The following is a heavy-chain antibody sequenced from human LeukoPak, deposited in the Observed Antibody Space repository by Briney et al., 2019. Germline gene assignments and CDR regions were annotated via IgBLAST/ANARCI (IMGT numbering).Heavy chain of an antibody. CDR2: IIPILGIA. V-gene: IGHV1-69*04. CDR1: GDTFSSYA. Sequence: ASVKVSCKASGDTFSSYAISWVRQAPGQGLEWMGRIIPILGIANYAQKFQGRVTITADKSTSTAYMELSSLRSEDTAVYYCARDLARGLLDYWGQGTLVTVSS. D-gene: IGHD2-21*01. J-gene: IGHJ4*02. CDR3: ARDLARGLLDY.